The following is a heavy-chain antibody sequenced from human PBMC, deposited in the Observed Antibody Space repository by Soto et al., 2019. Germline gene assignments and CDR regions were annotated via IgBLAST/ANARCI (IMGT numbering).Heavy chain of an antibody. D-gene: IGHD6-19*01. Sequence: QLQESGPGLVKPSETLSLTCTVSGGSISSSSYYWGWIRQPPGKGLEWIGSIYYSGSTYYNPSLKSRVTISVDTSKNQFSLKLSSVTAADTAVYYCARRVAVAGFDYWGQGTLVTVSS. V-gene: IGHV4-39*01. CDR3: ARRVAVAGFDY. CDR2: IYYSGST. CDR1: GGSISSSSYY. J-gene: IGHJ4*02.